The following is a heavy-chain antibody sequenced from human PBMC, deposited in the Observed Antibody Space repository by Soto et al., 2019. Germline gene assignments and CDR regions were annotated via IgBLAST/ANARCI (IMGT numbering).Heavy chain of an antibody. CDR2: INPSGGST. CDR3: ARDLELLWFGELSGMDV. V-gene: IGHV1-46*01. J-gene: IGHJ6*02. Sequence: ASVKVSCKAPGYTFTSYYMHWVRQAPGQGLEWMGIINPSGGSTSYAQKFQGRVTMTRDTSTSTVYMELSSLRSEDTAVYYCARDLELLWFGELSGMDVWGQGTTVTVSS. CDR1: GYTFTSYY. D-gene: IGHD3-10*01.